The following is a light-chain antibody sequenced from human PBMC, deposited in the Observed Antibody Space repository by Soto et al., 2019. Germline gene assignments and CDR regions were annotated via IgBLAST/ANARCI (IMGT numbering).Light chain of an antibody. Sequence: ESVLTQSPSSLSLSPGESATLSCRASQSLSSSYLAWYQQKAGQPPRLLMFRSSDRAAGVPDRFSGSASGTEFTLTISSLEPEDFAVYYCQHYGTSHFTFGPGTKVDIK. V-gene: IGKV3-20*01. CDR3: QHYGTSHFT. J-gene: IGKJ3*01. CDR1: QSLSSSY. CDR2: RSS.